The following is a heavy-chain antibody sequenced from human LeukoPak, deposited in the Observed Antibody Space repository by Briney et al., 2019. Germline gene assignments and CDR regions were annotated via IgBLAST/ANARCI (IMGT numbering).Heavy chain of an antibody. CDR2: IYTSGST. CDR3: ARQRWLQFNAWFDP. D-gene: IGHD5-24*01. Sequence: SETLSLTCTVSGGSISSGSYYWSWIRQPAGKGLEWIGRIYTSGSTNYNPSLKSRVTISVDTSKNQFSLKLSSVTAADTAVYYCARQRWLQFNAWFDPWGQGTLVTVSS. CDR1: GGSISSGSYY. J-gene: IGHJ5*02. V-gene: IGHV4-61*02.